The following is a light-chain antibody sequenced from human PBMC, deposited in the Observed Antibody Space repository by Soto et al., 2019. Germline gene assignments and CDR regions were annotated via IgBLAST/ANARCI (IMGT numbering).Light chain of an antibody. CDR2: GAS. Sequence: EIVLKQSPGTLSLSPGARATLSCMASQSVSSSYLAWYQQKPGQAPRLLIYGASSRATGIPDRFSVSGSVTDFTLTISSLEREDGAVYYYQQDGCSPPYTCRQGTKLEIK. CDR3: QQDGCSPPYT. CDR1: QSVSSSY. V-gene: IGKV3-20*01. J-gene: IGKJ2*01.